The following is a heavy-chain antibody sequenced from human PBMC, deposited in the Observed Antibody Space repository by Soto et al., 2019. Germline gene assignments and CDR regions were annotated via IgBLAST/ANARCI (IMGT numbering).Heavy chain of an antibody. Sequence: SVKVSCKASGGTFSSYAISWVRQAPGQGPEWMGGIIPIFGTANYAQKFQGRVTITADESTSTAYMELSSLRSEDTAVYYCARSSRGGYSYYYGMDVWGQGTTVTVSS. CDR3: ARSSRGGYSYYYGMDV. V-gene: IGHV1-69*13. CDR1: GGTFSSYA. CDR2: IIPIFGTA. D-gene: IGHD2-15*01. J-gene: IGHJ6*02.